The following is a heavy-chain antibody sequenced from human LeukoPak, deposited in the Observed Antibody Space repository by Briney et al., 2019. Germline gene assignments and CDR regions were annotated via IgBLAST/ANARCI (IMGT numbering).Heavy chain of an antibody. CDR2: ISTDGSFT. Sequence: PGGSLRLSCAASGFTFSSYWMHWVRQGPEKGLVWVARISTDGSFTSYADSVKGRFTISRDNAKNTLYLQMNSLRDEDTAVYYCARGYGTVWGQGTLVAVSP. V-gene: IGHV3-74*01. D-gene: IGHD5-18*01. J-gene: IGHJ4*02. CDR3: ARGYGTV. CDR1: GFTFSSYW.